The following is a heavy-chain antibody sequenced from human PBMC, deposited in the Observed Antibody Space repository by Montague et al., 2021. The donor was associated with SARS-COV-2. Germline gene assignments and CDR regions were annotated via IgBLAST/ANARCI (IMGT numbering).Heavy chain of an antibody. CDR1: GGSINSYY. CDR3: ARDNRTSGMGYWYHGLDV. V-gene: IGHV4-4*07. D-gene: IGHD3-22*01. CDR2: IYTSGST. Sequence: SETLSLTCGVSGGSINSYYWSWIRQPPGKGLEWIGRIYTSGSTNHSPSLKGRVTISVDTSRNHLSLKLTSVTAADTAVYYCARDNRTSGMGYWYHGLDVWGQGTTVIVSS. J-gene: IGHJ6*02.